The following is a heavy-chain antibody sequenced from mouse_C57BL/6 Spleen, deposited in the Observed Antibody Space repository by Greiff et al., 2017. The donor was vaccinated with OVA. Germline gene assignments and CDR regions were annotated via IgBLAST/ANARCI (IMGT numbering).Heavy chain of an antibody. J-gene: IGHJ2*01. CDR2: ISDGGSYT. V-gene: IGHV5-4*01. CDR1: GFTFSSYA. CDR3: AKDKHFFDY. Sequence: EVQGVESGGGLVKPGGSLKLSCAASGFTFSSYAMSWVRQTPDKRLEWVATISDGGSYTYYPDNVKGRFTISRDNAKNNLYLQMSHLKSEDTAMYDCAKDKHFFDYWGQGTTLTVSA.